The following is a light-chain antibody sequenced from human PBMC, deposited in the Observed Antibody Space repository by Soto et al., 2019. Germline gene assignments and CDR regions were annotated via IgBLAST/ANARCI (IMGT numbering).Light chain of an antibody. CDR1: QSISSY. CDR2: AAS. CDR3: QPSYSTLTWT. V-gene: IGKV1-39*01. Sequence: DIQMTQSPSSLSASVGDRVIITCRASQSISSYLNWYQQKPGKAPKLLIYAASSLQSGVPSRFSGSGSGTDFTLTISSLQPEDFATYYCQPSYSTLTWTFGQGTKVEIK. J-gene: IGKJ1*01.